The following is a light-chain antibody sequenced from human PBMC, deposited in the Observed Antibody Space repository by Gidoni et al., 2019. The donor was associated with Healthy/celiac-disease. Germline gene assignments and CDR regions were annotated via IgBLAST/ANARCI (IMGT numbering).Light chain of an antibody. CDR1: QAIRND. CDR3: LQDYNYPLT. CDR2: AAS. Sequence: AIQMTQSPSSLSASVGDSVTITCRASQAIRNDLSWYQQKPGKAPKLLIYAASTLQSGVPSRFSGRGSGTDFTLTISSLQPEDFATYYCLQDYNYPLTFGGXTKVEIK. V-gene: IGKV1-6*01. J-gene: IGKJ4*01.